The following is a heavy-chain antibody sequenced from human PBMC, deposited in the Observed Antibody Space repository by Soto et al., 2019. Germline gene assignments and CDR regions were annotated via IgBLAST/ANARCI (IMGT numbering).Heavy chain of an antibody. Sequence: ASVKVSCKASGYTFTSYAMHWVRQAPGQRLEWMGWINAGNGNTKYSQKFQGRVTISADTSRNQFSLKLRSVNTADTAVYFCARGREDFHAGSGPRWMWLAPWGQGTLVTVSS. CDR3: ARGREDFHAGSGPRWMWLAP. D-gene: IGHD3-3*01. CDR2: INAGNGNT. V-gene: IGHV1-3*01. CDR1: GYTFTSYA. J-gene: IGHJ5*02.